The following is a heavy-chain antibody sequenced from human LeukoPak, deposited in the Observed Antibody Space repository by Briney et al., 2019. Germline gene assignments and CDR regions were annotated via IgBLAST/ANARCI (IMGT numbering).Heavy chain of an antibody. J-gene: IGHJ3*01. CDR2: MNPNGGNT. CDR3: FYASAGIAFEV. CDR1: GYTFTTYD. V-gene: IGHV1-8*01. Sequence: ASVTVSCLASGYTFTTYDINWVRQATGQGLEWMGWMNPNGGNTGYPQKFQGRGTMTRNTSINTAYMELSILSSDDTADYFCFYASAGIAFEVWGQREVGTVS. D-gene: IGHD2/OR15-2a*01.